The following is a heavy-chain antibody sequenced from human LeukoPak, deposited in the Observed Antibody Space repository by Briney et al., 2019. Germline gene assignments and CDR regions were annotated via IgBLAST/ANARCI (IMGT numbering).Heavy chain of an antibody. V-gene: IGHV3-21*01. CDR3: ARGTTALMDV. Sequence: SGRSLRLSCAASGFPFSSYSMNWVRQAPGKGLEWVSSISSGTSFIYYADSVKGRFTISRDNAKNSLYLQMNSLRAEDTAVYYCARGTTALMDVWGKGTTVTVSS. D-gene: IGHD2-21*02. CDR2: ISSGTSFI. CDR1: GFPFSSYS. J-gene: IGHJ6*03.